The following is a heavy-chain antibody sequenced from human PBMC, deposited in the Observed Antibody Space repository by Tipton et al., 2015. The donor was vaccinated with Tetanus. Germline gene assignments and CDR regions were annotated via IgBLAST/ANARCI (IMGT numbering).Heavy chain of an antibody. D-gene: IGHD1-7*01. J-gene: IGHJ4*02. CDR1: RFTFSSYG. CDR2: ISYDGNSE. Sequence: RSLRLSCAASRFTFSSYGMHWVRQAPGKGLEWVAVISYDGNSEYYADSVKGRFTISRDNSKNTLSLQMNSLRAEDTAVYYCAKDRGLYNWNFFDYWGQGTLVTVSS. CDR3: AKDRGLYNWNFFDY. V-gene: IGHV3-30*18.